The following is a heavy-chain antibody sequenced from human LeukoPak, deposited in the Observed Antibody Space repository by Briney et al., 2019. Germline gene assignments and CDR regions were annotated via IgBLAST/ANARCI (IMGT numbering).Heavy chain of an antibody. V-gene: IGHV5-51*01. J-gene: IGHJ4*02. CDR3: ARSMVRGVTQVYYFDY. D-gene: IGHD3-10*01. Sequence: GESLKISCKGSGYSFTSYWIGWVRQMPGKGLEWMGIIYPGDSDTRYSPSFQGQVTISADKSISTAYLQWSSLKASDTAMYYCARSMVRGVTQVYYFDYWGQGTLVTVSS. CDR2: IYPGDSDT. CDR1: GYSFTSYW.